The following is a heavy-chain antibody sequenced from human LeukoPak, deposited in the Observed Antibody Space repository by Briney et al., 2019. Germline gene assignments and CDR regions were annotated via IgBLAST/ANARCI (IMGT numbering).Heavy chain of an antibody. D-gene: IGHD2-8*01. J-gene: IGHJ5*02. V-gene: IGHV3-21*06. Sequence: PGGSLRLSCGASGFTFSSYSMNWVRQAPGKGPEWVAHINSADNVEYYTDSVRGRFTMSRDNAKDLLYLQMNSLRDEDTAVYYCARDTVNGPFVISLDLWGQGVLVTVSS. CDR1: GFTFSSYS. CDR3: ARDTVNGPFVISLDL. CDR2: INSADNVE.